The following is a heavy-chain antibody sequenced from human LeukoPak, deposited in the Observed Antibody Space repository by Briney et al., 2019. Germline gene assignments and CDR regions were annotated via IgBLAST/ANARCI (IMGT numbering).Heavy chain of an antibody. D-gene: IGHD5-24*01. Sequence: GGSLRLSCAVSGFGVHTFAMSWVRLAPGKGLEWLASITKYDRRLYYADSVRGRFTISRDTSQNELYLQMDSLRADDSAIYFCAKDHSADGWPTFEYWGRGTLVSVSS. CDR1: GFGVHTFA. J-gene: IGHJ4*02. V-gene: IGHV3-23*01. CDR2: ITKYDRRL. CDR3: AKDHSADGWPTFEY.